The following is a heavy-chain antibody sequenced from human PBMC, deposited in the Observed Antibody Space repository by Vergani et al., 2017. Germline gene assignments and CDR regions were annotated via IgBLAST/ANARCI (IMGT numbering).Heavy chain of an antibody. V-gene: IGHV1-69*17. CDR3: ARDEEEYSSSRYFDY. D-gene: IGHD6-6*01. J-gene: IGHJ4*02. CDR1: GGTFSSYA. Sequence: QVQLVQSGAEVKKPGSSVKVSCKASGGTFSSYAISWVRQAPGQGLEWIGGIIPIFGIANYAQKFQGRVTLTADKSTSTAYMELSSLRSEDTAVYYCARDEEEYSSSRYFDYWGQGTLVTVSS. CDR2: IIPIFGIA.